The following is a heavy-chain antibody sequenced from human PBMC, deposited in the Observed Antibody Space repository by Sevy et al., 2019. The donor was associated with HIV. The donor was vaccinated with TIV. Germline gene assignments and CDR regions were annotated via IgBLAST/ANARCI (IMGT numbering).Heavy chain of an antibody. Sequence: GGSLRLSCAASGFAFRSYAMHWLRQAPGMGPEWVAVVSYEGTEAFYAASVEGRFTISRDNSKNMLSLQINRLRPEDTAVYYCARDGGYSIKWYPLYWGHGTQVTVSS. J-gene: IGHJ4*01. D-gene: IGHD6-13*01. CDR3: ARDGGYSIKWYPLY. V-gene: IGHV3-30*04. CDR2: VSYEGTEA. CDR1: GFAFRSYA.